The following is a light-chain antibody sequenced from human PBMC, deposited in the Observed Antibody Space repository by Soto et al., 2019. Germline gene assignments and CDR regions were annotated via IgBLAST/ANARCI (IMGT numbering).Light chain of an antibody. J-gene: IGLJ1*01. CDR3: RSYASTNSLV. V-gene: IGLV2-14*03. CDR2: GVT. Sequence: QSALTQPASVSGSPGQSITISCTGSNSDIGYYNFVSWYQKHPGKAPKLLIFGVTNRPSGVSNRFSASKSGATASLTISGLQAEDEDDYYCRSYASTNSLVFGTGTKVTVL. CDR1: NSDIGYYNF.